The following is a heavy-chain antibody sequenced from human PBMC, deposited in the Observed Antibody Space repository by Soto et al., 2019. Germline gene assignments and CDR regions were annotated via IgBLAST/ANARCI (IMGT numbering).Heavy chain of an antibody. V-gene: IGHV3-23*01. D-gene: IGHD3-10*01. J-gene: IGHJ4*02. CDR1: GFTFSSYS. CDR2: FRSGGDDDTT. CDR3: AKKVNSGSGSQFFDY. Sequence: EVQLLESGGGLVQPGGSLRLSCAASGFTFSSYSMSWVRQAPGKGLEWVSGFRSGGDDDTTYYADYVRGRFTISRDNSKNTLFLQMNSLRAEDTAIYYCAKKVNSGSGSQFFDYWGQGTLVTVSS.